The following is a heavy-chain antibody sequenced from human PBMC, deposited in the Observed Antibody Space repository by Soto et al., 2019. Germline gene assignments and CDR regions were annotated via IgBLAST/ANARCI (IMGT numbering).Heavy chain of an antibody. J-gene: IGHJ4*02. CDR2: VRTYAYGETT. CDR3: YTECLCGLGYCTTGACFPNDF. Sequence: RLSCTTSGFTLCDYAISWFPQTPGKGLEWVGFVRTYAYGETTGYGASVKGRFTVGRENSTRTAYPHIRSLNTDHTGVYFYYTECLCGLGYCTTGACFPNDFWGQGTLVTVSS. V-gene: IGHV3-49*03. CDR1: GFTLCDYA. D-gene: IGHD2-8*01.